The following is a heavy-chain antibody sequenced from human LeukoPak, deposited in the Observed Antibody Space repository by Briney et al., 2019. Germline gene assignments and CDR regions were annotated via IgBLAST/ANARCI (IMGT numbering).Heavy chain of an antibody. CDR3: AREVDTAMARGAGAFDI. CDR1: GGSFSGYY. D-gene: IGHD5-18*01. J-gene: IGHJ3*02. V-gene: IGHV4-34*01. CDR2: INHSGST. Sequence: KPSETLSLTCAVYGGSFSGYYWSWIRQPPGKGLEWIGEINHSGSTNYNPSLKSRVTISVDTSKNQFSLKLSSVTAADTAVYYCAREVDTAMARGAGAFDIWGQGTMVTVSS.